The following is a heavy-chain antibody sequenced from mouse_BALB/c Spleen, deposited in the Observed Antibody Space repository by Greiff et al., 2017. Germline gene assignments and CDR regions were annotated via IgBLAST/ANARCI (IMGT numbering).Heavy chain of an antibody. Sequence: QVQLQQSGPGLVQPSQSLSITCTVSGFSLTSYGVHWVRQSPGKGLEWLGVIWNGGSTDYNAAFISRLSISKDNSKSQVFFKMNSLQANDTAIYYCASIDYWGQGTSVTVSS. V-gene: IGHV2-2*02. J-gene: IGHJ4*01. CDR3: ASIDY. CDR1: GFSLTSYG. CDR2: IWNGGST.